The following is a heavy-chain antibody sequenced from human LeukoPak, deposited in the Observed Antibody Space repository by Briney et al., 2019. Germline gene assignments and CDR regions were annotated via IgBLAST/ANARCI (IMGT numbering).Heavy chain of an antibody. CDR2: IKQDGSEK. CDR1: GFTFDKYW. D-gene: IGHD3-9*01. Sequence: PRGSLRLSCAASGFTFDKYWMSWVRQAPGKGLEWVANIKQDGSEKYYVDSVKGRFTISRDNAENSLFLQMNSLRAEDTAVYYCARESFRNDILTGYRYWGQGTLVTVSS. J-gene: IGHJ4*02. CDR3: ARESFRNDILTGYRY. V-gene: IGHV3-7*01.